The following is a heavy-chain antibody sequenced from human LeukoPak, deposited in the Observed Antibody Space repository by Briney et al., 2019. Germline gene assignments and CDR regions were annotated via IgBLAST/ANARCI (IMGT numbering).Heavy chain of an antibody. CDR3: AKNYGHPTKNYYMDV. J-gene: IGHJ6*03. V-gene: IGHV3-23*01. CDR1: GFSFRSYA. D-gene: IGHD3-16*01. Sequence: PGGSLRLSCAASGFSFRSYAMTWARQAPGKGLEWVSEISNVGTINYADSVKGRFTMSRDNSKNTLYLQMNSLRAEDTAVYYCAKNYGHPTKNYYMDVWGKGTTVTVSS. CDR2: ISNVGTI.